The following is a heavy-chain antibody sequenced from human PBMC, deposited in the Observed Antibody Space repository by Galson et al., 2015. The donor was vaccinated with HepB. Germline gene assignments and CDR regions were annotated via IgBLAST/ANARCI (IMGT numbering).Heavy chain of an antibody. CDR1: GYTFTSYA. CDR2: INAGNGNT. Sequence: SVKVSCKASGYTFTSYAMHWVRQAPGQRLEWMGWINAGNGNTKYSQKFQGRVTTTRDTSASTAYMELSSLRSEDTAVYYCARDSIVVVTATPFEYFDYWGQGTLVTVSS. CDR3: ARDSIVVVTATPFEYFDY. J-gene: IGHJ4*02. D-gene: IGHD2-21*02. V-gene: IGHV1-3*01.